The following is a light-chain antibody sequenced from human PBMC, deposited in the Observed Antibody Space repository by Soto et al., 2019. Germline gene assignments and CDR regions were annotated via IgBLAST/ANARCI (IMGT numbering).Light chain of an antibody. Sequence: EIVLTQSPATLSLSPGERATLSCRASQSVSSYLAWYQQKPGQAPRLLIYDASNRATGITARFSGRGSGTDFTLTISSLEPDDFAVYYGQQRSDWPSTFGGGTKVQIK. CDR3: QQRSDWPST. J-gene: IGKJ4*01. CDR1: QSVSSY. V-gene: IGKV3-11*01. CDR2: DAS.